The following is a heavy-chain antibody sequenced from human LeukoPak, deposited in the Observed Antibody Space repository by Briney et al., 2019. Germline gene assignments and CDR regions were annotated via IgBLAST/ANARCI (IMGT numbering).Heavy chain of an antibody. D-gene: IGHD4-17*01. Sequence: SETLSLTCAVYGGSFSGYYWSWIRQPPGKGLEWIGEINHSGSTNYNPSLKSRVTISVDTSKNQFSLKPSSVTAADTAVYYCARGRYGDHYGMDVWGKGTTVTVSS. CDR3: ARGRYGDHYGMDV. J-gene: IGHJ6*04. CDR2: INHSGST. CDR1: GGSFSGYY. V-gene: IGHV4-34*01.